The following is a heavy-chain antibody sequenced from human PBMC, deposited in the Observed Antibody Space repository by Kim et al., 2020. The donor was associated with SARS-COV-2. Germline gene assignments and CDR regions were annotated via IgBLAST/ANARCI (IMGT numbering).Heavy chain of an antibody. V-gene: IGHV1-69*04. CDR1: GGTFSSYA. CDR3: AREGEDIVVLPAAIYYYYGMDV. CDR2: IIPILGIA. Sequence: SVKVSCKASGGTFSSYAISWVRQAPGQGLEWMGRIIPILGIANYAQKFQGRVTITADKSTSTAYMELSSLRSEDTAVYYCAREGEDIVVLPAAIYYYYGMDVWGQGTTVTVSS. D-gene: IGHD2-2*01. J-gene: IGHJ6*02.